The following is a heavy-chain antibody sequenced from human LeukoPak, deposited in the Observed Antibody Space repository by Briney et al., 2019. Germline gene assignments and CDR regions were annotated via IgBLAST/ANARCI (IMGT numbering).Heavy chain of an antibody. Sequence: GGSLRLSCAGSGYSFDEYAMHWVRQAPGKGLERVSGINWKSDKIGYADSVKGRFTISRDNSKNSLYLQMNSLRVEDTALYYCAKDRYCTSSSCPIDYWGQGTMVTVSS. D-gene: IGHD2-2*01. CDR2: INWKSDKI. J-gene: IGHJ4*02. CDR1: GYSFDEYA. V-gene: IGHV3-9*01. CDR3: AKDRYCTSSSCPIDY.